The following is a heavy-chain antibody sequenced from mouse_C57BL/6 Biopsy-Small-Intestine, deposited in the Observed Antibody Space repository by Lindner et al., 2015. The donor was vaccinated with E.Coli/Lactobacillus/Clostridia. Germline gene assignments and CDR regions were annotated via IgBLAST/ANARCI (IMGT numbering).Heavy chain of an antibody. CDR2: IDPNSGGT. V-gene: IGHV1-72*01. J-gene: IGHJ1*03. Sequence: VQLQESGAELVKPGASVKLSCKASGYTFTSYWVHWVKQRPGRGLEWIGRIDPNSGGTKYNERFKSKATLTVDKPSSTAYMQLSSLTSEDSAVYYCASEGYYGTSYWYFDVWGTGTTVTVSS. CDR3: ASEGYYGTSYWYFDV. CDR1: GYTFTSYW. D-gene: IGHD1-1*01.